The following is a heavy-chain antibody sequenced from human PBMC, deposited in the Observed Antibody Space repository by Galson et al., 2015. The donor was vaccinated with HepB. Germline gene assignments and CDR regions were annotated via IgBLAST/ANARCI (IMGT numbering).Heavy chain of an antibody. CDR1: GFIFNNYN. CDR3: ARLGYYYDSTERD. D-gene: IGHD3-22*01. J-gene: IGHJ4*02. V-gene: IGHV3-21*01. CDR2: ISSDSTYI. Sequence: SLRLSCAASGFIFNNYNMIWVRQAPGKGLEWVSSISSDSTYIFYAASVKGRFTISRDNAKNSLYLQMNSLRAEDTAVYYCARLGYYYDSTERDWGQGTLVTVSS.